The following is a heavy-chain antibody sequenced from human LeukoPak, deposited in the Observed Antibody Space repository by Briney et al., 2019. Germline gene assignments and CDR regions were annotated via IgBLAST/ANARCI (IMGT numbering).Heavy chain of an antibody. Sequence: PGGSLRLSCAASGFSFNSDWMDWVRQAPGKGLEWVANIKHDESEKNYLDSVKGRCTISRDNAQNSLYLQMNGLRVEDTAVYYCTRRLDDWGQGTLVTVSS. CDR1: GFSFNSDW. V-gene: IGHV3-7*01. CDR3: TRRLDD. CDR2: IKHDESEK. D-gene: IGHD3-16*01. J-gene: IGHJ4*02.